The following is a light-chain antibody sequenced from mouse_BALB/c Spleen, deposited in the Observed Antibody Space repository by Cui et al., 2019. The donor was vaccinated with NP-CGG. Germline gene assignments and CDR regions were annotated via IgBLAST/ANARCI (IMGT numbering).Light chain of an antibody. CDR2: GTN. CDR3: ALWYSNHWV. J-gene: IGLJ1*01. Sequence: QAVVTQESALTTSPGETVTLTCRSSTGAVTTSNYANWVQEKSDHLFTGLIGGTNNRAPGVPARFSGFLIGDMAALTITGAQTEDEAIYFCALWYSNHWVFGGGTKLTVL. CDR1: TGAVTTSNY. V-gene: IGLV1*01.